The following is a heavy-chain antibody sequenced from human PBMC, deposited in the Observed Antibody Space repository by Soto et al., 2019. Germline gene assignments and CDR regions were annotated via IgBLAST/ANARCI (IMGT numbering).Heavy chain of an antibody. CDR1: GYTFTTYG. CDR3: AREVQSAPGGY. CDR2: ISPYNGDT. V-gene: IGHV1-18*01. Sequence: QVPLMQSGAEVKKTGGSVKVSCKASGYTFTTYGVTWVRQAPGQGLEWMGWISPYNGDTNYAQNLQGRVTMTTDPSTNTAYMELGSLRSDDTAVYYCAREVQSAPGGYWGQGTLVTVSS. D-gene: IGHD2-15*01. J-gene: IGHJ4*02.